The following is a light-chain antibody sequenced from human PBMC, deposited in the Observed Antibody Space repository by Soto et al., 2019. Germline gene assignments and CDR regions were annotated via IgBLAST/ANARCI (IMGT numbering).Light chain of an antibody. CDR2: AAS. CDR3: QQLDTYPLT. Sequence: IQLTQSPSSLSASVGDRVTITCRASQGITSYFAWYQQKPGKAPNLLIYAASTLQGGVPSRFSGSGSGTDFTLTISSLQPEDFATYYCQQLDTYPLTFGGGTKVAIK. CDR1: QGITSY. J-gene: IGKJ4*01. V-gene: IGKV1-9*01.